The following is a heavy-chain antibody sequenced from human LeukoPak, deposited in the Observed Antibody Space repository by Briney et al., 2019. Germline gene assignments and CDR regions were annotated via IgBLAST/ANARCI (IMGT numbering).Heavy chain of an antibody. Sequence: KSSQTLSLTCTVSGGSISSGGYYWSWIRQHPGKGLEWIGYIYYSGSTYYNPSLKSRVTISVGTSKNQFSLKLSSVTAADTAVYYCARDRRGYCSSTSCYYYYYYMDVWGKGTTVTVSS. CDR1: GGSISSGGYY. CDR3: ARDRRGYCSSTSCYYYYYYMDV. V-gene: IGHV4-31*03. D-gene: IGHD2-2*01. CDR2: IYYSGST. J-gene: IGHJ6*03.